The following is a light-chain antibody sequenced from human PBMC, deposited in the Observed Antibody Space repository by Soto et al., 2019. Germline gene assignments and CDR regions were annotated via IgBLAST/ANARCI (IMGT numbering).Light chain of an antibody. J-gene: IGKJ2*01. Sequence: EIVMTQSPATLSVSPGERDTLSCRASQSVSSNFAWYQQKPGQAPRLLIYGASTRATGIPARFSGSGSGTEFTLIISSVQAEDFDVYYCQQYNNWPPNSFGQGTKLEIK. CDR1: QSVSSN. V-gene: IGKV3-15*01. CDR3: QQYNNWPPNS. CDR2: GAS.